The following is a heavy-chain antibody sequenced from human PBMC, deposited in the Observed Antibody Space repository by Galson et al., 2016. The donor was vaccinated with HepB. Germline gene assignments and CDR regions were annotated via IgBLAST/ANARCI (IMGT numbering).Heavy chain of an antibody. Sequence: SLRLSCAASGFTFSSDYIGWVRQAPGKGLEWVSGVYTDDRTYYTDSVQGRFTISRDNSKRTLSLQMTGLRAEDTAVYYCTRGYSDCTATRAWGQGTLVTVSS. CDR3: TRGYSDCTATRA. CDR1: GFTFSSDY. J-gene: IGHJ4*02. CDR2: VYTDDRT. V-gene: IGHV3-66*01. D-gene: IGHD2-8*02.